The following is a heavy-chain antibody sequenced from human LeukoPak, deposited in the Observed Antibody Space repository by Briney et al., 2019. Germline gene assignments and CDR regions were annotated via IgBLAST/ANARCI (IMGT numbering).Heavy chain of an antibody. V-gene: IGHV4-34*01. CDR2: INHSGST. D-gene: IGHD6-13*01. CDR3: ARGGREAAAGTFDY. Sequence: SETLSLTCAVYGVSFSGYYWSWIRQPPGKGLEWLGEINHSGSTNYNPSLKGRVTISVDTSKNQFSLKLSSVTAADTAVYYCARGGREAAAGTFDYWGQGTLVTVSS. CDR1: GVSFSGYY. J-gene: IGHJ4*02.